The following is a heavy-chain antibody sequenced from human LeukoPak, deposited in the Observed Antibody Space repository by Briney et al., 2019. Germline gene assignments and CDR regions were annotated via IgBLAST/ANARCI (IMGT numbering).Heavy chain of an antibody. D-gene: IGHD6-19*01. CDR1: GFTFSSYA. CDR3: ARDRTGYSSVLGY. CDR2: ISSNGGST. J-gene: IGHJ4*02. Sequence: GGSLRLSCAASGFTFSSYAMHWVRQAPGKGLEYVSAISSNGGSTYYANSVKGRFTISRDNSKNTLYLQMGSLRAEDMAVYYCARDRTGYSSVLGYWGQGTLVTVSS. V-gene: IGHV3-64*01.